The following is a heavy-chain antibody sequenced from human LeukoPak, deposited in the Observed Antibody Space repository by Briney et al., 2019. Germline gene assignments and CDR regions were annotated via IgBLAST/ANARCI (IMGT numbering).Heavy chain of an antibody. CDR2: ISYDGSNK. CDR1: GFTFSSYG. D-gene: IGHD5-12*01. J-gene: IGHJ4*02. CDR3: AKDLSGPFDY. V-gene: IGHV3-30*18. Sequence: QTGGSLRLSCAASGFTFSSYGMHWVRQAPGKGLEWVAVISYDGSNKYYADSVKGRFTISRDNSKNTLYLQMNSLRAEDTAVYYCAKDLSGPFDYWGQGTLVTVSS.